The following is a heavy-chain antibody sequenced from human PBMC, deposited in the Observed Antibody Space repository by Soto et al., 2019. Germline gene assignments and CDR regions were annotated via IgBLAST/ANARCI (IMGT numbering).Heavy chain of an antibody. CDR2: ISYSGSA. V-gene: IGHV4-59*01. Sequence: CTVSGGSISTYYWTCVRQAPGKGLEWIGYISYSGSANYNPSLKSRLTILLNTSKRQFSLKLSSVTAADTAVYYCARGTRATQYYNYFYGMDVWGKGTTVTVSS. CDR1: GGSISTYY. J-gene: IGHJ6*04. CDR3: ARGTRATQYYNYFYGMDV.